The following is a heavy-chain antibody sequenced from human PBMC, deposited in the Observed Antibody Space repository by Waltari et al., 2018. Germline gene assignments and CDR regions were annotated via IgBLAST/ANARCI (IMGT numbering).Heavy chain of an antibody. V-gene: IGHV3-48*03. Sequence: EVQLVESGGRSVLPGESLRLSCAASGFTFINSVITWVRQAPGKGLEWIAYIGSSGSTIYYADSVKGRFTVSRDNARDSAFLQMDTLRVEDTAVYFCARAGLSRPFDWPYFDSWGPGTLVTVSS. CDR2: IGSSGSTI. CDR3: ARAGLSRPFDWPYFDS. CDR1: GFTFINSV. D-gene: IGHD3-9*01. J-gene: IGHJ4*02.